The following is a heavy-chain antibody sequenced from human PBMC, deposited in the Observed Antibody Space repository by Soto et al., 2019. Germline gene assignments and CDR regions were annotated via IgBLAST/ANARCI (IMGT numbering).Heavy chain of an antibody. CDR2: IIPIFGTA. J-gene: IGHJ4*02. CDR3: ARAAGYCSGGSCYSGDYFDY. CDR1: GGTFSSYA. Sequence: QVQLVQSGAEVKKPGSSVKVSCKASGGTFSSYAISWVRQAPGQGLEWMGGIIPIFGTANYAQKFQGRVTITAGESTSTAYMELSSLRSEDTAVYYCARAAGYCSGGSCYSGDYFDYWGQGTLVTVSS. D-gene: IGHD2-15*01. V-gene: IGHV1-69*12.